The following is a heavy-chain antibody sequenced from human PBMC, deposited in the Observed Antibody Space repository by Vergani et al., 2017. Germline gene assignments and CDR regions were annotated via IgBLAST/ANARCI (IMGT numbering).Heavy chain of an antibody. CDR2: IYYSGLT. CDR1: ADSISSGSYY. D-gene: IGHD3-10*01. Sequence: QLQLQQSCPGLVKPSETLFLTCTVSADSISSGSYYWGWIRQPPGKSLEWIGSIYYSGLTYYNPSLKSRVAISVDTSKNQFSLKVTAVTAAYTAVYYCRRVADFYGLGSRLLDLWGQGILVTGSS. CDR3: RRVADFYGLGSRLLDL. J-gene: IGHJ5*02. V-gene: IGHV4-39*01.